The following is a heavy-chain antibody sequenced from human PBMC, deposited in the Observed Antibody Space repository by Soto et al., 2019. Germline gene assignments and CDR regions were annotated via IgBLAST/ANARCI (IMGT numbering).Heavy chain of an antibody. V-gene: IGHV3-23*03. CDR1: GFNMVNYA. J-gene: IGHJ4*02. CDR3: ARTIIHYYFDS. CDR2: LYSGGGTT. Sequence: EVQLLESGGGLVQPGGSLRLSCVGSGFNMVNYAMTWVRQAPGKGLEWVSLLYSGGGTTHSADSVEGRVTVSRDNSKNTMYLQISSPRDEDTAVYYCARTIIHYYFDSWGQGALVTVSS.